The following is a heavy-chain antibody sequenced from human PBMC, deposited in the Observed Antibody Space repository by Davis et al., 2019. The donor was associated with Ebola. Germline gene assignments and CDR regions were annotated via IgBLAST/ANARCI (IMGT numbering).Heavy chain of an antibody. J-gene: IGHJ6*02. CDR1: GYTFINYA. V-gene: IGHV1-3*01. CDR2: INAGNGNT. CDR3: ARGSSWTPYYYGMDV. Sequence: ASVKVSCKASGYTFINYAIHWVRQAPGQRLEWMGWINAGNGNTKYSQKFQGRVTITRDTSASTAYMELSSLRSEDTAVYYCARGSSWTPYYYGMDVWGQGTTVTVSS. D-gene: IGHD6-13*01.